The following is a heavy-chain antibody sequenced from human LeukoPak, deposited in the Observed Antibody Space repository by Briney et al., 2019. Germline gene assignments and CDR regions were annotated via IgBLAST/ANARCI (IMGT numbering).Heavy chain of an antibody. V-gene: IGHV4-30-2*01. Sequence: PSQTLSLTCTVSGDSISSGDYYWSWIRQPPGKGLEWIGEINHSGSTNYNPSLKSRVTISVDKSKNQFSLKLSSVTAADTAVYYCARVWGSYRPLYYFDYWGQGTLVTVSS. J-gene: IGHJ4*02. D-gene: IGHD3-16*02. CDR3: ARVWGSYRPLYYFDY. CDR2: INHSGST. CDR1: GDSISSGDYY.